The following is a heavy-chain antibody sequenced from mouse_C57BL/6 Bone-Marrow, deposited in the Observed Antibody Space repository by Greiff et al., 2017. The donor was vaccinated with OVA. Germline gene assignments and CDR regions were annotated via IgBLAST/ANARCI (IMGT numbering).Heavy chain of an antibody. CDR3: TTGKVATGMDY. CDR1: GFNIKDDY. CDR2: IDPENGDT. V-gene: IGHV14-4*01. J-gene: IGHJ4*01. Sequence: VQLQQSGAELVRPGASVKLSCTASGFNIKDDYMHWVKQRPEQGLEWIGWIDPENGDTEYASKFQGKATITADTSSNTAYLQLSSLTSEDTDVYYCTTGKVATGMDYWGQGTSVTVSS. D-gene: IGHD1-1*01.